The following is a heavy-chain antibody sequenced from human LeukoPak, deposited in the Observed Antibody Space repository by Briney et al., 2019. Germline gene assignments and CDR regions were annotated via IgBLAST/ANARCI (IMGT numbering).Heavy chain of an antibody. V-gene: IGHV3-11*01. CDR3: ARGGREYSSSYDL. CDR2: ISSSGSSI. Sequence: GGSLRLSCAASGFTLSDYYMSWIRQAPGKGLEWVSYISSSGSSIYYADSVKGRFTISRDNAKNSLYLQMNSPRVEDTAVYYCARGGREYSSSYDLWGQGTLVTVSS. CDR1: GFTLSDYY. D-gene: IGHD6-6*01. J-gene: IGHJ5*02.